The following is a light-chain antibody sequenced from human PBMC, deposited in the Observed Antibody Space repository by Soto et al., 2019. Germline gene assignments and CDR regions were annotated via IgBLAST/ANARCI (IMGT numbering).Light chain of an antibody. Sequence: EIVLTQSPCTLSLSPGERATLSCRASQSVSSSYLAWYQQKPGQAPRLLIYDASNRATGIPARFSGSGSGTEFTLTISSLQSEDFAVYYCQQYNNWPRTFGQGTKVDI. CDR1: QSVSSSY. CDR2: DAS. CDR3: QQYNNWPRT. V-gene: IGKV3D-15*01. J-gene: IGKJ1*01.